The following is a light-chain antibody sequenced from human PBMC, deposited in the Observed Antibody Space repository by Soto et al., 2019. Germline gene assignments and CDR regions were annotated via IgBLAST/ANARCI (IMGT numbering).Light chain of an antibody. CDR3: QQYGSSPLIS. Sequence: EIVLTPSPVTLSLYPGDRGTLSCRASQSVSITYLTWYQQKPGQAPRLLIFGASKRATGIPDRFSGSGSGRDFTLTISGLEPEDFAVYYCQQYGSSPLISFGQGTRLEIK. J-gene: IGKJ5*01. V-gene: IGKV3-20*01. CDR1: QSVSITY. CDR2: GAS.